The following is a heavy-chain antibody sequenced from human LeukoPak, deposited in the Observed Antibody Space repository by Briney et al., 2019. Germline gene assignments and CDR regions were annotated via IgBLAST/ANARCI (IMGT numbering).Heavy chain of an antibody. J-gene: IGHJ6*02. CDR3: ARGMQTPPSYYYGMDV. CDR1: GFTFDDYG. V-gene: IGHV3-20*01. Sequence: GGSLRLSCAASGFTFDDYGMSWVRQAPGKGLEWVSGINWNGGSTGYADSVKGRFTISRDNAKNSLYLQMNSLRAEDTALYHCARGMQTPPSYYYGMDVWGQGTTVTVSS. CDR2: INWNGGST.